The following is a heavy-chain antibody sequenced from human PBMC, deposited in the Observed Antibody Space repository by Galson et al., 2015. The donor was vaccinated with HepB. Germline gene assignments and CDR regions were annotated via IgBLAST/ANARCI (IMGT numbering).Heavy chain of an antibody. V-gene: IGHV6-1*01. D-gene: IGHD2-8*01. J-gene: IGHJ4*02. CDR3: ARGVTKFDY. CDR2: TFYRSRWYY. CDR1: EDSVASSIGA. Sequence: CAISEDSVASSIGAWNWIRQSPSRGLEWLGKTFYRSRWYYEYAVSVKSRININPDTSKNQFSLQLNSVTPEDTAVYYCARGVTKFDYWGQGTLVTVSS.